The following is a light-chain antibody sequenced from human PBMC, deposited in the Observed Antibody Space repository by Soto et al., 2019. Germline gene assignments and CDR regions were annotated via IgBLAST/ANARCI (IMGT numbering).Light chain of an antibody. V-gene: IGKV3-20*01. CDR1: QSVSSSY. J-gene: IGKJ1*01. CDR3: QQYGSSPR. Sequence: EIVLTQSPGTLSLSPGERATLLCRASQSVSSSYLAWYQQKPGQAPRLLIYGASSRATGIPDRFYGSGSGTDFTLTISRLEPEDFAVYYCQQYGSSPRFGQGTKVEIK. CDR2: GAS.